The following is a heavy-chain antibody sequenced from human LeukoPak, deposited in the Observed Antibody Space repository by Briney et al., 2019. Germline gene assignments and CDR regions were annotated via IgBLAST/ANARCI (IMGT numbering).Heavy chain of an antibody. CDR3: ARALAAADAFDI. V-gene: IGHV3-33*01. CDR2: IWYDGSNK. J-gene: IGHJ3*02. CDR1: GFTFSSDG. D-gene: IGHD6-13*01. Sequence: RGSLRLSCAASGFTFSSDGMYWVRQAPGKGLEWVAVIWYDGSNKYYADSVKGRFTISRDNSKNTLYLQMNSLRAEDTAVYYCARALAAADAFDIWGQGTMVTVSS.